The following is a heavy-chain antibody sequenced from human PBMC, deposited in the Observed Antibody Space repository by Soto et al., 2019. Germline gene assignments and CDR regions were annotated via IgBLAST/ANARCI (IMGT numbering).Heavy chain of an antibody. Sequence: SETLSLTCAVYGGSFSGYYWTWIRQPPGKGLEWIGEINHSGSTNYNPSLKSRVTISVDTSKNQFSLKLSSVTAADTAVYYCARSDHRGIDWGQGTLVTVCS. CDR3: ARSDHRGID. CDR2: INHSGST. D-gene: IGHD3-16*01. CDR1: GGSFSGYY. J-gene: IGHJ4*02. V-gene: IGHV4-34*01.